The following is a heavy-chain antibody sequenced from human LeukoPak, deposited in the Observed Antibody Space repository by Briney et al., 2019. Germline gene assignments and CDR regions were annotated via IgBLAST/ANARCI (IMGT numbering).Heavy chain of an antibody. Sequence: VASVKVSCKVSGYTLTELSMHWVRQAPGKGLEWVGGFDPEDGETIYAQKFQGRVTMTEDTSTDTAYMELSSLRSEDTAVYYCATVQWLRSRVEKYYFDYWGKGTLVTVSS. CDR3: ATVQWLRSRVEKYYFDY. D-gene: IGHD5-12*01. J-gene: IGHJ4*02. CDR1: GYTLTELS. CDR2: FDPEDGET. V-gene: IGHV1-24*01.